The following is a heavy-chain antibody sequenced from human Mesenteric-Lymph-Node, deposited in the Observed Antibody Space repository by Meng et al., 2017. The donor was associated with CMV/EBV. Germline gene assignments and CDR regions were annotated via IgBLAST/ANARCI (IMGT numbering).Heavy chain of an antibody. Sequence: GESLKISCAASGFSFSSYGMSWVRQAPGKGLVWVSRINSDGSSASYADSVKGRFTISRDNAKNTLYLQLNSLRAEDTATYYCVKDGWEYFYDSSGHYAKWGQGTLVTVSS. J-gene: IGHJ4*02. D-gene: IGHD3-22*01. CDR1: GFSFSSYG. CDR2: INSDGSSA. CDR3: VKDGWEYFYDSSGHYAK. V-gene: IGHV3-74*01.